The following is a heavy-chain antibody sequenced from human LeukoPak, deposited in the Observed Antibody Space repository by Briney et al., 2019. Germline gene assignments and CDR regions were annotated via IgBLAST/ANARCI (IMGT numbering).Heavy chain of an antibody. Sequence: GGSLRLSCAASGFTFSDYYMSWIRQAPGKGLEWVSYISGSTSYTNNADSVRGRFTISRDNAQNSLYLQMNSLRAEDTAVYYCARGSSGWYLDYWGQGTLVTVSS. CDR1: GFTFSDYY. D-gene: IGHD6-19*01. CDR2: ISGSTSYT. CDR3: ARGSSGWYLDY. J-gene: IGHJ4*02. V-gene: IGHV3-11*05.